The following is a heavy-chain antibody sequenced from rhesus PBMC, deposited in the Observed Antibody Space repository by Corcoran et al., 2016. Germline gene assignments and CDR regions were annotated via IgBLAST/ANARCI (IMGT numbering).Heavy chain of an antibody. CDR3: AREDSSGWYDY. J-gene: IGHJ4*01. V-gene: IGHV4-122*02. D-gene: IGHD6-31*01. CDR2: TTYRGST. CDR1: GGSISSGYYY. Sequence: QVQLQESGPGLVKPSETLSLTCAVSGGSISSGYYYCSWIRQPPGKELEWIGYTTYRGSTSYHPPRKRRVTISRDTSKNQFSLKLSAVTAADTAVYYCAREDSSGWYDYWGQGVLVTVSS.